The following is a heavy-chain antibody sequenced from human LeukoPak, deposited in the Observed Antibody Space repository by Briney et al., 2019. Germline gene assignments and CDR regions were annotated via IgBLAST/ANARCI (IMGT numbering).Heavy chain of an antibody. Sequence: GGSLRLSCAASGFTFDDYAMHWVRQAPGKGLEWVSGISWNSGSIGYADSVKGRFTISRDNAKNSLYLQMNSLRAEDTALYYCAKDMGYYDISGYSALFDYWGQGTLVTVSS. D-gene: IGHD3-22*01. CDR3: AKDMGYYDISGYSALFDY. CDR2: ISWNSGSI. J-gene: IGHJ4*02. V-gene: IGHV3-9*01. CDR1: GFTFDDYA.